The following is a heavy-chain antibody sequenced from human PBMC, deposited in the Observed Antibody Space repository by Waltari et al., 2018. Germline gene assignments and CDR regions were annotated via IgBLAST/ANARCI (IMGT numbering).Heavy chain of an antibody. J-gene: IGHJ5*02. CDR3: ARALRFLEGWFDP. CDR1: GFTFSSYA. Sequence: QVQLVESGGGVVQPGRSLRLSCAASGFTFSSYAMHWVRQAPGKGLEWVAVISYDGSNKDYADSVKGRFTISRDNSKNTLYLQMNSLRAEDTAVYYCARALRFLEGWFDPWGQGTLVTVSS. V-gene: IGHV3-30-3*01. D-gene: IGHD3-3*01. CDR2: ISYDGSNK.